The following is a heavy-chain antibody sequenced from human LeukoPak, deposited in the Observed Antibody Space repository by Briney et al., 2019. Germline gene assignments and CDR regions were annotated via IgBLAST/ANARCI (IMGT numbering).Heavy chain of an antibody. CDR3: ARGGSRVVTYGNFDY. CDR1: GYTFTSYA. CDR2: ISPYSGNT. Sequence: ASVKVSCKPSGYTFTSYALRWVRQAPGQGLEWMGMISPYSGNTSYAQKLQGRITMTIETTTSTAYMELRSLRSDDTAVYYCARGGSRVVTYGNFDYWGQGTLVTVSS. J-gene: IGHJ4*02. D-gene: IGHD2-21*02. V-gene: IGHV1-18*01.